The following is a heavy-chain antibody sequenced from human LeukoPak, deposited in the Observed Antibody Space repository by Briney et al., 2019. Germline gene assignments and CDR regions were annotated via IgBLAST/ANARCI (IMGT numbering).Heavy chain of an antibody. D-gene: IGHD4-17*01. CDR1: GFTFSTYS. V-gene: IGHV3-21*04. J-gene: IGHJ2*01. CDR3: ARWGIYGDSRNWYFDI. CDR2: ISGSSSYI. Sequence: GGSLRLSCAASGFTFSTYSMNWVRQAPGKGLEWVSSISGSSSYIYYADSVRGRFTISRDNAKNSVYLQMNSLRAEDTAVYYCARWGIYGDSRNWYFDIWGRGTLVTVS.